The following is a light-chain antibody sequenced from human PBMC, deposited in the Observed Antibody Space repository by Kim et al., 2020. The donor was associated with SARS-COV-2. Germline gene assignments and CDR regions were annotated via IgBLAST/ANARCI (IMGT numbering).Light chain of an antibody. J-gene: IGLJ2*01. Sequence: QLVLTQPPSASASLGASVTLTCTLSSGYSNYKVDWYQQRPGKGPRFVMRVGTGVIVESKGDGIPDRFSVLGSGLNRYLTIENIQEEDESDCRCGAEHGSGSNFVRVFGGGTQLTVL. CDR2: VGTGVIVE. CDR3: GAEHGSGSNFVRV. CDR1: SGYSNYK. V-gene: IGLV9-49*01.